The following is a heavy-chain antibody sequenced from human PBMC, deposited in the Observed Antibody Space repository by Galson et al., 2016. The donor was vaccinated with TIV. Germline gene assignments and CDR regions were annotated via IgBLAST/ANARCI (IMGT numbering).Heavy chain of an antibody. J-gene: IGHJ6*02. Sequence: SETLSLTCSVSDDAISRYYWSWIRVPPGKGLEWIGNVYYTGSTDYNPSLRSRVTMSVDLSKDQFSLSLNSVTAADTAVYYCARVTPAFYGVQRYHYFGMDVWGLGTTVTVSS. CDR3: ARVTPAFYGVQRYHYFGMDV. D-gene: IGHD2/OR15-2a*01. CDR2: VYYTGST. V-gene: IGHV4-59*01. CDR1: DDAISRYY.